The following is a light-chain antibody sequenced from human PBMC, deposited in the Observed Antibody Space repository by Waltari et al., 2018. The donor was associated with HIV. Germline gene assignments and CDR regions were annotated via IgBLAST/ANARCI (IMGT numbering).Light chain of an antibody. CDR2: GVT. CDR1: TRNIGFYSL. J-gene: IGLJ3*02. Sequence: QSALTQPASVSGSPGQSLTISCPGTTRNIGFYSLFSWYRQYPGQAPQLIIYGVTSRPSGVSSRFSGSKSGNTASLTISGLHVDDEADYYCSSYTSGDTVLFGGGTKLTVL. CDR3: SSYTSGDTVL. V-gene: IGLV2-14*01.